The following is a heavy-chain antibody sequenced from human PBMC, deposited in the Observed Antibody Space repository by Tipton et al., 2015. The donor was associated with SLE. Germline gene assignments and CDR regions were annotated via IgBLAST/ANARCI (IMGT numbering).Heavy chain of an antibody. J-gene: IGHJ3*01. V-gene: IGHV4-61*01. CDR2: IYYSGST. Sequence: TLSLTCTVSGGSVSSGSYYWSCIRQPPGKGLEWIGYIYYSGSTNYNPSLKSRVTMSVDTSKNQFSLKLSSVTAADTAVYYCASRITIFALDVWGRGTVVTVST. CDR1: GGSVSSGSYY. CDR3: ASRITIFALDV. D-gene: IGHD3-9*01.